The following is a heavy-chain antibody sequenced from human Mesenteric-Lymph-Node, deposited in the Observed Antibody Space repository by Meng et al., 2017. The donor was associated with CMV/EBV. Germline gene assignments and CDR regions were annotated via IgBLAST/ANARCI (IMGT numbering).Heavy chain of an antibody. CDR2: ICRCGTI. D-gene: IGHD2-2*01. J-gene: IGHJ6*02. CDR1: GFTVSSNY. V-gene: IGHV3-66*03. CDR3: AKDHSVVPTLINYGMDV. Sequence: GESLKILCADSGFTVSSNYMTWVRRAPGKGLEWVSLICRCGTIHYADPVKGRFTISRDNSKNTLYLQMHSLRPEDTAVYYCAKDHSVVPTLINYGMDVWGQGTTVTVSS.